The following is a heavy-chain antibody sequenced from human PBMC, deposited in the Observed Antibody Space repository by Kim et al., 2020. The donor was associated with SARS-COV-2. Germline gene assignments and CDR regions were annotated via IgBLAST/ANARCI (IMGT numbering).Heavy chain of an antibody. CDR3: ATFYGSGSYYYYYYGMDV. V-gene: IGHV1-8*01. CDR1: GYTFTSYD. Sequence: ASVKVSCKASGYTFTSYDINWVRQATGQGLEWMGWMNPNSGNTGYAQKFQGRVIMTRNTSISTAYMEMSSLRSEDTAVYYCATFYGSGSYYYYYYGMDVWGQGTTVTVSS. D-gene: IGHD3-10*01. J-gene: IGHJ6*02. CDR2: MNPNSGNT.